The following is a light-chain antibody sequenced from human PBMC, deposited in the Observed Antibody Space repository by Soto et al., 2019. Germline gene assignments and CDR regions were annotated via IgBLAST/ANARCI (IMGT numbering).Light chain of an antibody. Sequence: QSALTQPASVSGSPGQSITISCTGTSSDVGVYNYVSWYQQHPGKAPKLMIYEVSNRPSGVSNRFSGSKSGNTASLTISGLQAEDDADYYCSSYTSSNTVVFGGGTKVTVL. J-gene: IGLJ2*01. CDR2: EVS. CDR3: SSYTSSNTVV. V-gene: IGLV2-14*01. CDR1: SSDVGVYNY.